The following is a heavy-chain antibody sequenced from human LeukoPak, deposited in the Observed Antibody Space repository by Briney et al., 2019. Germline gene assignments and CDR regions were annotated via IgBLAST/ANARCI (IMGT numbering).Heavy chain of an antibody. CDR3: AKDLYYDILTGPSDY. D-gene: IGHD3-9*01. Sequence: GGSLRLSCAASGFTFSSYAMSWVRQAPGKGLEWVSAISGSGGSTYYADSVKGRFTISRGNSKNTLYLQMNSLRAEDTAVYYCAKDLYYDILTGPSDYWGQGTLVTDSS. J-gene: IGHJ4*02. CDR1: GFTFSSYA. CDR2: ISGSGGST. V-gene: IGHV3-23*01.